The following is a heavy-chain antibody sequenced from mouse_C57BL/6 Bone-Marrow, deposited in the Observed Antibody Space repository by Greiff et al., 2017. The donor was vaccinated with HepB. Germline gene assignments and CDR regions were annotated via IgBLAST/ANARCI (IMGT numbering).Heavy chain of an antibody. CDR1: GFTFSDYY. D-gene: IGHD2-1*01. J-gene: IGHJ2*01. Sequence: DVMLVESGGGLVQPGGSLKLSCAASGFTFSDYYMYWVRQTPEKRLEWVAYISNGGGSTYYPDTVKGRFTISRDNAKNTLYLQMSRLKSEDTAMYYCARHNYSYFDYWGQGTTLTVSS. CDR3: ARHNYSYFDY. CDR2: ISNGGGST. V-gene: IGHV5-12*01.